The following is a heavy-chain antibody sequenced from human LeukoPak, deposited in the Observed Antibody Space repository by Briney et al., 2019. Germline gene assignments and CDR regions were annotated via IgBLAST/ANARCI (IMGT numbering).Heavy chain of an antibody. J-gene: IGHJ3*02. CDR1: GYTFTSYG. CDR3: ARETYYYGSGSNTRDAFDI. Sequence: ASVKVSCKASGYTFTSYGISWVRQAPGQGLEWMGWISAYNGNTNYAQKLQGRVTMTTDTSTSTVYMELSSLRSEDTAVYYCARETYYYGSGSNTRDAFDIWGQGTMVTVSS. D-gene: IGHD3-10*01. V-gene: IGHV1-18*01. CDR2: ISAYNGNT.